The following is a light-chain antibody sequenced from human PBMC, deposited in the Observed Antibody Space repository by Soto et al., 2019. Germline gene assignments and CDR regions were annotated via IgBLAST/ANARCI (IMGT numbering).Light chain of an antibody. CDR3: QQVNGYPHT. CDR2: AAS. Sequence: DIQLTQSPSFLSASVGDRVTITCRASQGISSHLAWYQQIPGKGPKLLIYAASTLQSGVPSRFSGSGSGTDFTLAISSLQAEDFATYYCQQVNGYPHTFGQGTKLEIK. J-gene: IGKJ2*01. V-gene: IGKV1-9*01. CDR1: QGISSH.